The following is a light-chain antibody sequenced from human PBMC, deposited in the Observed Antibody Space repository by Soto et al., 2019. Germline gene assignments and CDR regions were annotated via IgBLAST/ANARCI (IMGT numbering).Light chain of an antibody. CDR3: SSYTSSSTLV. V-gene: IGLV1-44*01. CDR1: SSNIGSKT. CDR2: SNN. Sequence: QSVLTQPPSTSGTPGQRVTISCSGSSSNIGSKTVNWYQHLPGTAPKLLIYSNNQRPSGVPERFSGSKSGTSASLAVSGLQSEDEADYYCSSYTSSSTLVFGTGTKVTVL. J-gene: IGLJ1*01.